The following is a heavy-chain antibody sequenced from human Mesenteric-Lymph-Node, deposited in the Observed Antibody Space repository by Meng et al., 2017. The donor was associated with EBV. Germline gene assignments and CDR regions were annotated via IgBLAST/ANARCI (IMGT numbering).Heavy chain of an antibody. CDR2: ISSSGTTE. V-gene: IGHV3-11*01. CDR3: ARRTGPGYFDL. J-gene: IGHJ2*01. CDR1: GFIFSDSY. Sequence: QAQLVESGGGLVKPGGSLRLSCVASGFIFSDSYMRWIRRAPGKGLEWVSYISSSGTTEYYADSVKGRFTISRDNAKNSLYLQMNSLRPEDATVYYCARRTGPGYFDLWGRGTLVTVSS.